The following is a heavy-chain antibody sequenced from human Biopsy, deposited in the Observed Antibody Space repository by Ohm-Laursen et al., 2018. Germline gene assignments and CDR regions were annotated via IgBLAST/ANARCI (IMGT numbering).Heavy chain of an antibody. CDR1: GGSMTGYE. CDR3: ARVEAGTYDALDI. V-gene: IGHV4-59*01. CDR2: IYYSGGA. J-gene: IGHJ3*02. Sequence: TLSLTCSVSGGSMTGYEWSWIRLAPGKGLEWIGYIYYSGGAKYNPSLASRVTFSVDMSKSQFSLKLYSVTAADTAVYYCARVEAGTYDALDIWGQGTLVADSA. D-gene: IGHD1-26*01.